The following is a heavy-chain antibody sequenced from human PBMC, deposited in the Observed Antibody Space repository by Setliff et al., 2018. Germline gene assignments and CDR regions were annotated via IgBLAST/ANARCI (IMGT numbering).Heavy chain of an antibody. CDR3: ARGGYYYIRSYFDY. Sequence: PSETLSLTCAVYGGSFSGYYWSWIRQPPGKGLEWIGEINHSGSTNYSPSLKSRVTISVDTSKNQFSLKLSSVTAADTAVYYCARGGYYYIRSYFDYWGQGTLVTVSS. J-gene: IGHJ4*02. CDR2: INHSGST. CDR1: GGSFSGYY. V-gene: IGHV4-34*01. D-gene: IGHD3-22*01.